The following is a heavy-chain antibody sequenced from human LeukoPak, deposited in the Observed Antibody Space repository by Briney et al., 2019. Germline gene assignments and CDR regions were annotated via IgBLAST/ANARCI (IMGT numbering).Heavy chain of an antibody. CDR1: GGSISSSNW. D-gene: IGHD3-9*01. Sequence: SETLSLTCAVSGGSISSSNWWSWVRQPPGKGLEWIGEIYHSGSTNYNPSLKSRVTISVDKSKNQFSLKLSSVTAADTAVYYCARERDEGYFDWPRFDYWGQGTLVTVSS. J-gene: IGHJ4*02. CDR2: IYHSGST. V-gene: IGHV4-4*02. CDR3: ARERDEGYFDWPRFDY.